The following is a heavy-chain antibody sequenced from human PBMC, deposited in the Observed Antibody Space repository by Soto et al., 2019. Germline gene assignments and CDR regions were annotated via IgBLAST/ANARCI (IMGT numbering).Heavy chain of an antibody. Sequence: PGGSLRLSCGASGFTFSSYGMHWVRQAPGKGLEWVAVMSYDGSHEYYADSVKGRFTISRDNSKTILYLQMNSLRLEDTAVYYCAKGSVLRVVEAPLAILGGVDVWGQGAMVTVSS. CDR3: AKGSVLRVVEAPLAILGGVDV. CDR1: GFTFSSYG. V-gene: IGHV3-33*06. D-gene: IGHD2-8*01. CDR2: MSYDGSHE. J-gene: IGHJ6*02.